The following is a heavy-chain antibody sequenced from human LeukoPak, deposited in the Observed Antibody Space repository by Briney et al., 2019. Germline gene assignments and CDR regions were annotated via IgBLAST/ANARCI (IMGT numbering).Heavy chain of an antibody. J-gene: IGHJ4*02. V-gene: IGHV4-38-2*01. CDR2: IYHSGST. CDR1: GYSISSGYY. D-gene: IGHD1-26*01. Sequence: RPSETLSLXCAVSGYSISSGYYWGWIRQPPGKGLEWIGSIYHSGSTYYNPSLKSRVTISVDTSKNQFSLKLSSVTAAYTAVYYCARQDGGATDWGQGTLVTVSS. CDR3: ARQDGGATD.